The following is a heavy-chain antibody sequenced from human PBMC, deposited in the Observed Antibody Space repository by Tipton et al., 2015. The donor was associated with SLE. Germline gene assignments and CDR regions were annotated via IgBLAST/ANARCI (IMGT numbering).Heavy chain of an antibody. V-gene: IGHV4-39*07. J-gene: IGHJ6*02. CDR1: GGSISSNSYY. CDR3: ARGIAAGDYYYYGMDV. Sequence: TLSLTCIVSGGSISSNSYYWGWIRQPPGKGLEWIGSIYYSGSTYYNPSLKSRVTISVDTSKNQFSLKLSSVTAADTAVYYCARGIAAGDYYYYGMDVWGQGTTVTVSS. CDR2: IYYSGST. D-gene: IGHD6-13*01.